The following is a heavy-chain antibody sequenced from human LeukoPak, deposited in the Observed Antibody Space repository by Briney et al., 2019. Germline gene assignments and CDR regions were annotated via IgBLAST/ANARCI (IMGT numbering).Heavy chain of an antibody. CDR1: GFTFSSYN. D-gene: IGHD3-10*01. V-gene: IGHV3-21*04. Sequence: GGSLRLSCAVSGFTFSSYNMNWVRQAPGKGLEWVSAISSGSGYMYYADSVKGRFTISRDNSKNTLYLQMNSLRAEDTAVYYCARGGYFYRQDAFDIWGQGTMVTVSS. J-gene: IGHJ3*02. CDR3: ARGGYFYRQDAFDI. CDR2: ISSGSGYM.